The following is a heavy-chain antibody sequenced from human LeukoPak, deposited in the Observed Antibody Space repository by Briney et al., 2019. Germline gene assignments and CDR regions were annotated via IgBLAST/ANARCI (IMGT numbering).Heavy chain of an antibody. J-gene: IGHJ6*04. D-gene: IGHD3-10*02. CDR3: AKLGITMIGGV. CDR2: ISSSGSTI. CDR1: GFTFSSYE. V-gene: IGHV3-48*03. Sequence: GGSLRLSCAASGFTFSSYEMDWVRQAPGKGLEWVSYISSSGSTIYYADSVKGRFTISRDNAKNSLYLQMNSLRAEDTAVYYCAKLGITMIGGVWGKGTTVTISS.